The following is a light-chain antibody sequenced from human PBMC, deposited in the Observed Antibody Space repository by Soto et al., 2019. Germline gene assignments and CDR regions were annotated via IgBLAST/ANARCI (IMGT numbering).Light chain of an antibody. CDR1: QSVGST. J-gene: IGKJ1*01. V-gene: IGKV3-15*01. CDR3: HQYNNWPQT. CDR2: GVS. Sequence: ETVMTQSPATLSVSPGERATLSCRASQSVGSTLAWYQQKPGQAPRLVIYGVSSRATGIPARFSGSGSGTEFTLTISSLQSEDFAVYYCHQYNNWPQTFGQGTKVEIK.